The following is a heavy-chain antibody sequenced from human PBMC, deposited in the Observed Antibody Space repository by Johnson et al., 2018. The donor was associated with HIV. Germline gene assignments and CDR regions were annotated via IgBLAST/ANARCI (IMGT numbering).Heavy chain of an antibody. CDR3: TRWVMVRGREGFDV. CDR1: GFTFSSYG. Sequence: QVQLVESGGGVVQPGRSLRLSCAASGFTFSSYGMHWVRQAPGKGLEWVAVIWYDGSNKYYADSVKGRFTISRDNSKSTLYLQMNSLRAEDTAVYYCTRWVMVRGREGFDVWGQGTMVTVSS. D-gene: IGHD3-10*01. CDR2: IWYDGSNK. J-gene: IGHJ3*01. V-gene: IGHV3-33*01.